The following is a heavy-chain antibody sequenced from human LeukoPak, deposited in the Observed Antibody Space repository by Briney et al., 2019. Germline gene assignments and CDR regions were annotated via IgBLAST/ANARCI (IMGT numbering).Heavy chain of an antibody. J-gene: IGHJ5*02. D-gene: IGHD1-26*01. CDR3: GKSRIGFSGLVDL. Sequence: PGGSLILSCAASGFTFSTYGMQWVRQVPGKGLEWVSYISGSSDSIKYAESVKGRFTNSRDNAKNSLYLHLNSLRAEDTAVYYCGKSRIGFSGLVDLWGQGTLVTVSS. CDR1: GFTFSTYG. V-gene: IGHV3-48*04. CDR2: ISGSSDSI.